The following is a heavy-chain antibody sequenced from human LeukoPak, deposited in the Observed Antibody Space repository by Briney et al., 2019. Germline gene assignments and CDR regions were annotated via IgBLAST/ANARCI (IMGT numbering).Heavy chain of an antibody. Sequence: SETLSLTCTVSGGSISSYYWSWIRQPPGKGLEWIGYIYYSGSTNYNPSLKSRVTISVDTSKNQFSLKLSSVTAADTAVYYCARDRRPFERTRVGATTPGYWGQGTLVTVSS. CDR1: GGSISSYY. CDR2: IYYSGST. J-gene: IGHJ4*02. V-gene: IGHV4-59*01. CDR3: ARDRRPFERTRVGATTPGY. D-gene: IGHD1-26*01.